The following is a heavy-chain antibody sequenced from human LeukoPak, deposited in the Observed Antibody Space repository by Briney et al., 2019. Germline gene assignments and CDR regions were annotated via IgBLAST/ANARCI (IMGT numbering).Heavy chain of an antibody. D-gene: IGHD3-9*01. CDR2: INHSGST. V-gene: IGHV4-34*01. Sequence: SETLSLTCAVYGGSFSGYYWSWIRQPPGKGLEWSGEINHSGSTNYNPSLKSRVTISVDTSKNQFSLKLSSVTAADTAVYYCARSHRLRYFDWTTRGYYFDYWGQGTLVTVSS. CDR1: GGSFSGYY. J-gene: IGHJ4*02. CDR3: ARSHRLRYFDWTTRGYYFDY.